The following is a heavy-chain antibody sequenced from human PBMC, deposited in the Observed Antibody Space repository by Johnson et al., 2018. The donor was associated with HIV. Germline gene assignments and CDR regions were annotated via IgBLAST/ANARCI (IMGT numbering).Heavy chain of an antibody. CDR3: ATFNGHAFDI. CDR2: ITQGGSEK. J-gene: IGHJ3*02. V-gene: IGHV3-7*03. Sequence: VQLVESGGGLVQPGGSLRLSCAASGFTVRSNYMSWVRQAPGKGLEWVANITQGGSEKYFVDSLKGRFIISRDNAKNSLYLQMNSLRAEDTAVYYCATFNGHAFDIWGQGTMVTVSS. CDR1: GFTVRSNY.